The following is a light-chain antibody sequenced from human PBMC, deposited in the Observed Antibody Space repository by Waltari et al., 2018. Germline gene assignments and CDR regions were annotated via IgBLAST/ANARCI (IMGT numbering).Light chain of an antibody. Sequence: EIVLTQSPATLSLSPGERATLSCRASQSVSNYLDWYQQKPGQAPRRLIYDVSNRATGIPARFSGSGSGTDFTLNISSLEPEDFAVYYCQHRSNWPQLTFGGGTKVEIK. J-gene: IGKJ4*01. V-gene: IGKV3-11*01. CDR1: QSVSNY. CDR2: DVS. CDR3: QHRSNWPQLT.